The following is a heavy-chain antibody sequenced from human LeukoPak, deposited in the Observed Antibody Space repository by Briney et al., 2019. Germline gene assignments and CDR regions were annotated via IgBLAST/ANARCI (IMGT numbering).Heavy chain of an antibody. J-gene: IGHJ4*02. V-gene: IGHV3-23*01. CDR1: GFTFSSYA. D-gene: IGHD6-13*01. CDR2: ISSSGNT. CDR3: VKGRISEDGLDF. Sequence: GGSLRLSCAASGFTFSSYAMSWVRQTPGKGPDWVSSISSSGNTYYADSVKGRFTISRDNSKNMLYLQMNSLRAEDTAVYYCVKGRISEDGLDFWGQGTLVTVSS.